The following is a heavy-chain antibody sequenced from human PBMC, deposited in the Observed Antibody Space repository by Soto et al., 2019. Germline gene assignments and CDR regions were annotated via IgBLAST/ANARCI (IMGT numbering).Heavy chain of an antibody. V-gene: IGHV1-69*06. D-gene: IGHD5-18*01. CDR1: GGTFSSYA. CDR3: ARDGYGPGDGMDV. Sequence: SVKVSCKASGGTFSSYAISWVRQAPGQGLEWMGGIIPIFGTANYAQKFQGRVTITADKSTSTAYMELSSLRSEDTAVYYCARDGYGPGDGMDVWVQGTKVTVSS. CDR2: IIPIFGTA. J-gene: IGHJ6*02.